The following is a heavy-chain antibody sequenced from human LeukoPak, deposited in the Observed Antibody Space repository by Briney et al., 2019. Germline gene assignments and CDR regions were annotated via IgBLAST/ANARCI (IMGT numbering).Heavy chain of an antibody. J-gene: IGHJ3*02. CDR3: ARGDEIKHAFDI. V-gene: IGHV3-23*01. CDR1: GFTFSSYA. CDR2: ISGSGGST. Sequence: GGSLRLSCAASGFTFSSYAMSWVRQAPGKGLEWVSAISGSGGSTYYADSVKGRITISRDNAKNSLYLQMNSLRAEDTAVYYCARGDEIKHAFDIWGQGTMVTVSS. D-gene: IGHD5-24*01.